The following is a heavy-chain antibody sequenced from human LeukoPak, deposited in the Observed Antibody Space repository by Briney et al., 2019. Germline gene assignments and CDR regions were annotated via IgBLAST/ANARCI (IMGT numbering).Heavy chain of an antibody. D-gene: IGHD3-10*01. CDR3: ARGRGATFGY. CDR1: GGSISSYY. CDR2: IYTSGST. V-gene: IGHV4-4*09. J-gene: IGHJ4*02. Sequence: SETLSLTCTVSGGSISSYYWSWIRQPPGKGLEWIGYIYTSGSTNYNPSLKSRVTISVDTSKNQFSLKLSSVTAADTAVYYCARGRGATFGYWGQGTLVTVSS.